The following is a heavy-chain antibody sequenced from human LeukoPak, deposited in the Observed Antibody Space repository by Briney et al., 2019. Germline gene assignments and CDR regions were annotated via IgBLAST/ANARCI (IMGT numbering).Heavy chain of an antibody. D-gene: IGHD6-19*01. CDR1: GWLFNTYY. J-gene: IGHJ4*02. CDR2: INRSGRT. Sequence: SEPLSLTCDLYGWLFNTYYWSWIRKPPGKGRDGIGVINRSGRTNHHPSLQSRGTMSIVTSKNQFSLKVNSVSAADTAVYCCGRWAPVSDITVSRDYWGEGTRVTVSS. V-gene: IGHV4-34*01. CDR3: GRWAPVSDITVSRDY.